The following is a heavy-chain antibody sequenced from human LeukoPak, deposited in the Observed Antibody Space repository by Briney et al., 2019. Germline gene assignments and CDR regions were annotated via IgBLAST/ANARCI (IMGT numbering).Heavy chain of an antibody. Sequence: PSETLSLTCTVSGGSIRNYYWSWIRQPPGKGLGWIGYIYYGGSTNYNPSLKSRVTISVDTSKNQFSLKLNSVTAADTAVYYCARPRPLVGATSDAFDIWGQGTMVTVSS. CDR1: GGSIRNYY. CDR2: IYYGGST. CDR3: ARPRPLVGATSDAFDI. D-gene: IGHD1-26*01. J-gene: IGHJ3*02. V-gene: IGHV4-59*08.